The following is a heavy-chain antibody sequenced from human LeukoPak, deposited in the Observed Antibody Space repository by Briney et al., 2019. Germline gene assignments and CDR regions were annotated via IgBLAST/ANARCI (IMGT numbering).Heavy chain of an antibody. Sequence: GGSLRLSCAASGFTFSSYWMHWVRHAPGKGLVWVSRINTDGSSTSYADSVKGRFTISRDNAKNTLYLQMNRLRAEDTAVYYCAREVDGSWAKYYDFWSGYYPLDYWGQGTLVTVSS. V-gene: IGHV3-74*01. J-gene: IGHJ4*02. CDR1: GFTFSSYW. CDR3: AREVDGSWAKYYDFWSGYYPLDY. D-gene: IGHD3-3*01. CDR2: INTDGSST.